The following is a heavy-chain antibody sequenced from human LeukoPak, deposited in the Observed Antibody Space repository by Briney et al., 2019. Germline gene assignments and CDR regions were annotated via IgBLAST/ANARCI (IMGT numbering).Heavy chain of an antibody. CDR1: GGSISSYY. V-gene: IGHV4-59*01. J-gene: IGHJ5*02. CDR2: IYYRGST. Sequence: SETLSLTFTVSGGSISSYYWSWIRQPPGKGLEWVGYIYYRGSTNFNPSLKSGCTISVHTSNNQFALKLSSMTAADTAVYYCERVVRNWFAPWGQGPLVTVP. CDR3: ERVVRNWFAP.